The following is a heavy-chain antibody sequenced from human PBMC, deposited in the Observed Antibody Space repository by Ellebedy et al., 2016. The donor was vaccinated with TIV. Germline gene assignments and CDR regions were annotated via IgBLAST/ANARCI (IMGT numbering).Heavy chain of an antibody. J-gene: IGHJ4*02. CDR1: GFPLGNYA. Sequence: GGSLRLSCAASGFPLGNYAMSWVRQAPGKGLEWVSTISGSGDSIYYADSVRGRFTISRDNSKNTLFLHMDSLRAEDTAVYYCATRPLTIKVLAEYFFDYWGQGTLVTVSS. CDR2: ISGSGDSI. V-gene: IGHV3-23*01. D-gene: IGHD3-10*01. CDR3: ATRPLTIKVLAEYFFDY.